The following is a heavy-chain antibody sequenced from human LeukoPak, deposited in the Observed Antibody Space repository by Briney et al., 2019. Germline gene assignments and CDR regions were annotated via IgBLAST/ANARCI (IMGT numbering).Heavy chain of an antibody. V-gene: IGHV4-39*07. CDR2: IYYSGST. J-gene: IGHJ4*02. D-gene: IGHD6-13*01. Sequence: PSETLSLTCTVSGGSISSSSYYWGWIRQPPGKGLEWIGSIYYSGSTYYNPSLKSRVTISGDTSKNHFSLKLSSVTAADTAVYYCARDPGTDGSSWYALDNWGQGTLVTVSA. CDR3: ARDPGTDGSSWYALDN. CDR1: GGSISSSSYY.